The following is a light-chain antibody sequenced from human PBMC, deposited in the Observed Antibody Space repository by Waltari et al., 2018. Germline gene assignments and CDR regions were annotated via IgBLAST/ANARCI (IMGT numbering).Light chain of an antibody. CDR2: RSD. CDR1: ASNIGGNL. J-gene: IGLJ2*01. Sequence: QSVLTQPPSASGTPGQRVTISCSGSASNIGGNLVNWYQQLPGKAPKLLIYRSDQRPSGVTDRFSGSKSANTASMTGSGLQTEDEADYYCNSYAGSNTVIFGGGTKLTVL. CDR3: NSYAGSNTVI. V-gene: IGLV1-44*01.